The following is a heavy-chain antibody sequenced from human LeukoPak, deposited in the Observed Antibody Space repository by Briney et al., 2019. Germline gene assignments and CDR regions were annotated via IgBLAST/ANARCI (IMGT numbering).Heavy chain of an antibody. CDR1: GGSISSYY. D-gene: IGHD6-19*01. J-gene: IGHJ6*02. CDR3: ARRAGVAVAGTWDYYYGMDV. CDR2: IYYSGSA. V-gene: IGHV4-59*08. Sequence: PSETLSLTCTVSGGSISSYYWSWIRQPPGKGLEWIGYIYYSGSANYNPSLKSRVTISVDTSKTQFSLKLSSVTAADTAVYYCARRAGVAVAGTWDYYYGMDVWGQGTTVTVSS.